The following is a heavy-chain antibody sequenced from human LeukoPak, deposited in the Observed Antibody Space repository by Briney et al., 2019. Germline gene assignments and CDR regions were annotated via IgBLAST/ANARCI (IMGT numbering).Heavy chain of an antibody. V-gene: IGHV3-11*01. Sequence: PGGSLRVSCAVSGFTFSDYYMTWIRQAPGKGLEWVSYISKGGTTINYADSVKGRFTISRDNAKNSLFLQMNSLRAEDTAVYFCARLRAGNYIDCWGQGTLVTVSS. CDR1: GFTFSDYY. D-gene: IGHD1-14*01. CDR3: ARLRAGNYIDC. CDR2: ISKGGTTI. J-gene: IGHJ4*02.